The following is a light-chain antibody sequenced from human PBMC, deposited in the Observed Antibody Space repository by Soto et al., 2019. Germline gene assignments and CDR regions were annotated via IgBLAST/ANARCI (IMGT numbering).Light chain of an antibody. J-gene: IGLJ1*01. Sequence: SVLTQSPSASGTPGQRVTISCSGSRSNIGSNTVNWYQQLPGTAPKLLIYSNNQRPSGVPDRFSGSKSGTSASLAISGLQSEDEADYYCAARDDSLNGYVFGTGTKLTVL. CDR1: RSNIGSNT. CDR3: AARDDSLNGYV. CDR2: SNN. V-gene: IGLV1-44*01.